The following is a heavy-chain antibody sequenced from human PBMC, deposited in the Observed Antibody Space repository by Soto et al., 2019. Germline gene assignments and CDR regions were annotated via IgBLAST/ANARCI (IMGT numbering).Heavy chain of an antibody. CDR2: ISQSGNT. CDR1: SGSFSGYY. V-gene: IGHV4-34*01. Sequence: NPSETLSLTCSIYSGSFSGYYWSWIRQPPGKGLEWIGEISQSGNTNYSPSLKGRVSISIDTSKKQFSLNLASVSAADTAVYYCARAPKVSGSSQTRPDFWGQGTLVTVSS. J-gene: IGHJ4*02. CDR3: ARAPKVSGSSQTRPDF. D-gene: IGHD6-6*01.